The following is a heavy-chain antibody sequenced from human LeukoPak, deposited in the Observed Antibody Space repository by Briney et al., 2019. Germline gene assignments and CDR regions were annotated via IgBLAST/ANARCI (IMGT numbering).Heavy chain of an antibody. CDR2: IYSGGST. J-gene: IGHJ3*02. CDR1: GFTVSSNY. Sequence: GGSLRLSCAASGFTVSSNYMSWVRQAPGKGLEWVSLIYSGGSTYYADSVKGRFTISRDNSENTVYLQMNSLRAEDTAVYYCARVWGGVFDIWGQGTMVTVSS. V-gene: IGHV3-53*01. D-gene: IGHD3-16*01. CDR3: ARVWGGVFDI.